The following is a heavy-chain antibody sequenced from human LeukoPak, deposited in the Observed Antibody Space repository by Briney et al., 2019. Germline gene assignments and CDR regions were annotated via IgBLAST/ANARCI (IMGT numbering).Heavy chain of an antibody. J-gene: IGHJ5*02. CDR3: AKVSEGALLEFDP. V-gene: IGHV3-23*01. CDR2: ISGGGDFT. CDR1: GFTFRNYA. Sequence: PGGSLRLSCAASGFTFRNYAMSWVRQTPGKGLEWVSAISGGGDFTYVADSVKGRFSISGDNSENTTYLQMNTLRVEDTALYYCAKVSEGALLEFDPWGQGTLVTVSS. D-gene: IGHD1-26*01.